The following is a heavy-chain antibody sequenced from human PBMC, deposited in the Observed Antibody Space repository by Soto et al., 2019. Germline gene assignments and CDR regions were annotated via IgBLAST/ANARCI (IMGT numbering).Heavy chain of an antibody. V-gene: IGHV1-69*13. CDR3: ARAFGYCINGVCYTSLERYY. CDR2: IIPIFGTA. J-gene: IGHJ4*02. Sequence: SVKVSCKASGGTFSSYAISWVRQAPGQGLEWMGGIIPIFGTANYAQKFQGRVTITADESTSTAYMELSSLRSEDTAVYYCARAFGYCINGVCYTSLERYYWGQGTLVTVSS. D-gene: IGHD2-8*01. CDR1: GGTFSSYA.